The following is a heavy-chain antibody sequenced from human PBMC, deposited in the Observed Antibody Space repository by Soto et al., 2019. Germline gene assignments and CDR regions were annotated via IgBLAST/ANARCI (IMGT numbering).Heavy chain of an antibody. CDR1: GYTFTGYY. J-gene: IGHJ6*02. CDR3: ARERITIFGVVIPSQQPYGMDI. V-gene: IGHV1-2*02. Sequence: ASVKVSCKASGYTFTGYYMHWVRQAPGQGLEWMGWINPNSGGTNYAQKFQGRVTMTRDTSISTAYMELSRLRSDDTAVYYCARERITIFGVVIPSQQPYGMDIWGQGTTVTVSS. CDR2: INPNSGGT. D-gene: IGHD3-3*01.